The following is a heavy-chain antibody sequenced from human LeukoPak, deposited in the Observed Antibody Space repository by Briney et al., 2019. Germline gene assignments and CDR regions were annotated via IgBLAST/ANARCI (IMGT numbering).Heavy chain of an antibody. D-gene: IGHD6-19*01. CDR3: XXXXISGWYDY. J-gene: IGHJ4*02. CDR1: GFTFSSFT. Sequence: GRSLRLSCAASGFTFSSFTMHWVRQAPGKGLEWVAVISYDESNKYYTDSVKGRFSISRDNSRNTLYLQMNSLRAEDSAMYYCXXXXISGWYDYWGQGTLVTVSS. V-gene: IGHV3-30-3*01. CDR2: ISYDESNK.